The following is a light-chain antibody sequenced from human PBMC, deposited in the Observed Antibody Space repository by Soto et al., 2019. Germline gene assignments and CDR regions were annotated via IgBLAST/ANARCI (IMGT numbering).Light chain of an antibody. J-gene: IGKJ1*01. Sequence: EVVLTRSPATLSLSPGERATLSCRASQSVSSYLAWYQQKPGQAPRLLIYDASNRATGIPARFSGSGSGTDFTLTISSLEPEDFAVYYCQQRSNWPPEGTFGQGTKVDIK. V-gene: IGKV3-11*01. CDR2: DAS. CDR1: QSVSSY. CDR3: QQRSNWPPEGT.